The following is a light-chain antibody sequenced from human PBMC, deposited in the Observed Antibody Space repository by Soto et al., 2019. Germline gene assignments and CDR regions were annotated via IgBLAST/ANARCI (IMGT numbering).Light chain of an antibody. CDR1: QSVTKY. CDR3: QQRTIWPLT. V-gene: IGKV3-11*01. J-gene: IGKJ4*01. CDR2: DAS. Sequence: EIVLTQSPATLSLSPGERATLSCRASQSVTKYLSWYQQKFGQAPRLLIYDASNRATGIPARFSGSGSGTDFTLTISSLEPEDFAVYYCQQRTIWPLTFGGETKVEIK.